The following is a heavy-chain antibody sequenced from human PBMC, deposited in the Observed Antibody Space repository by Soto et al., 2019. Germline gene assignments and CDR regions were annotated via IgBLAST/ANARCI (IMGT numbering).Heavy chain of an antibody. CDR1: GYTFTSYA. D-gene: IGHD2-21*02. CDR3: ARSIVVVTALDY. V-gene: IGHV1-3*01. CDR2: INAGNGNT. Sequence: SVTVSRKASGYTFTSYAMHWVPQAPGQRLEWMGWINAGNGNTKYSQKFQGRVTITRDTSASTAYMELSSLRSEDTAVYYCARSIVVVTALDYWGQGTLVTVSS. J-gene: IGHJ4*02.